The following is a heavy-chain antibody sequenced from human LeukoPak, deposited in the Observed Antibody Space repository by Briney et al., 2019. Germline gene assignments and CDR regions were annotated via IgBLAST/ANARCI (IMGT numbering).Heavy chain of an antibody. Sequence: GGSLSLSCAASGFPFRDYWLDGFRQAQGKGMEWVANINQDGSEQYYAASVKGRFTISRDNAKNSLYLQMNILRAEDTAVYYCSRSLDYLGQGALVTVSS. V-gene: IGHV3-7*01. CDR3: SRSLDY. CDR2: INQDGSEQ. J-gene: IGHJ4*02. CDR1: GFPFRDYW.